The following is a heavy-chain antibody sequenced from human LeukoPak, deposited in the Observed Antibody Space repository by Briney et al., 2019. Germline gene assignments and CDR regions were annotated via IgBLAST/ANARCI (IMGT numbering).Heavy chain of an antibody. D-gene: IGHD4-17*01. J-gene: IGHJ4*02. V-gene: IGHV4-4*07. CDR3: AIISDYGAQRRYFDY. CDR2: IYTSGST. Sequence: SETLSLTCTVSGGSISSYYWSWIRQPAGKGLEWIGRIYTSGSTNYNPSLKSRVTMSVDTSKNQFSLKLSSVTAADTAVYYCAIISDYGAQRRYFDYWGQGTLVTVSS. CDR1: GGSISSYY.